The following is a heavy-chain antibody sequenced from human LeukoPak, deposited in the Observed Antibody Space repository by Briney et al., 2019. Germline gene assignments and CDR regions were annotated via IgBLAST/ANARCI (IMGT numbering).Heavy chain of an antibody. Sequence: GGSLRLSCAASGFTFSSYAMSWVRQAPGKGLEWVSAISGSGGSTYYADSVKGRFTISRDNAKNSLYLQMNSLRAEDTAVYYCARVGAYSSSSDDAFDIWGQGTMVTVSS. V-gene: IGHV3-23*01. CDR2: ISGSGGST. CDR3: ARVGAYSSSSDDAFDI. J-gene: IGHJ3*02. CDR1: GFTFSSYA. D-gene: IGHD6-6*01.